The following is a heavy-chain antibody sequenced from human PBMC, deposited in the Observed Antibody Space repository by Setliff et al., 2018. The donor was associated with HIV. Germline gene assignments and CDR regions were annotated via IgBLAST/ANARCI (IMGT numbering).Heavy chain of an antibody. D-gene: IGHD2-21*02. V-gene: IGHV4-31*01. CDR2: IYYSGST. CDR1: GGSISSGYY. CDR3: VRETAGKYXXGRYMDV. Sequence: PSETLSLTCTASGGSISSGYYWGWILQHPGKGLDLIGYIYYSGSTYYNPSLKSLVTISVDTSKNQFYLKLSSVTAADTAVDYCVRETAGKYXXGRYMDVWGKGTTVTVSS. J-gene: IGHJ6*03.